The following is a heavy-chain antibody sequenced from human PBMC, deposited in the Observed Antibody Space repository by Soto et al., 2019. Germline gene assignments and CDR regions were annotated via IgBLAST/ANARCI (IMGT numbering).Heavy chain of an antibody. CDR3: ARDLTRLHDIALDP. J-gene: IGHJ5*02. CDR1: GYTFTSYG. D-gene: IGHD3-9*01. V-gene: IGHV1-18*01. CDR2: ISAYNGNT. Sequence: ASVKVSCKASGYTFTSYGISWVRQAPGQGLEWMGWISAYNGNTNYAQKLQGRVTMTTDTSTSTAYMELRSLRSDDTAVYYCARDLTRLHDIALDPWGQGTLVTVSS.